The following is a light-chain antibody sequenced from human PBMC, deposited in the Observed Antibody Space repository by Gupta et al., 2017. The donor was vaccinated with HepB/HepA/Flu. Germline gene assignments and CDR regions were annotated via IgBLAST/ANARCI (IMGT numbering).Light chain of an antibody. CDR1: EDIRNS. CDR2: TIS. CDR3: QQAKNFPWT. V-gene: IGKV1-12*01. Sequence: QMTQSPSSVSASVGDRVTITCRASEDIRNSLAWYQQKPGKAPKLLIETISTLQSGVPSRFSGGVSGTEFTLTISDLQPEDFATYYCQQAKNFPWTFGQGTKAELK. J-gene: IGKJ1*01.